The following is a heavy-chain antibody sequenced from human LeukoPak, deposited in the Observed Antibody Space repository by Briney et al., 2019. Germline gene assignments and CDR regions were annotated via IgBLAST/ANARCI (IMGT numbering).Heavy chain of an antibody. J-gene: IGHJ4*02. CDR1: GGSINSHSYY. V-gene: IGHV4-39*01. D-gene: IGHD5-24*01. CDR2: VYYDGTS. CDR3: VRHVSTNTGYFDS. Sequence: SETLSLTCTVPGGSINSHSYYWGWIRQPPGKGLEWIGSVYYDGTSYSNPSLKSRVGLFVDTSRDQFSLDLDFVTAADTALYYCVRHVSTNTGYFDSCGQGTLVSVSS.